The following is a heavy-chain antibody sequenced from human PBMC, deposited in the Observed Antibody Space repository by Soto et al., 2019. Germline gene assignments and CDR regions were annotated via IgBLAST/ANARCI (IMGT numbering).Heavy chain of an antibody. V-gene: IGHV3-30*03. D-gene: IGHD1-26*01. CDR2: ISYDGSNK. Sequence: QVQLVESGGGVVQPGRSLRLSCAASGFTFSHYGIHWVRQAPGKGLEWLAVISYDGSNKHYADSVKCRFTVSRDNSKNTLYLQMNSLRAEDTAVYFCARYSGKYQGPIDYWGQGNLVTVSS. J-gene: IGHJ4*02. CDR3: ARYSGKYQGPIDY. CDR1: GFTFSHYG.